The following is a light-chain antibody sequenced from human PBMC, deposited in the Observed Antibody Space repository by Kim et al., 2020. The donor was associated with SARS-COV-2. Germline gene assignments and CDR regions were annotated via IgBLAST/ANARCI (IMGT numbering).Light chain of an antibody. CDR1: QNIRSNY. J-gene: IGKJ1*01. Sequence: EIVLTQYPGTLSLSPGEGATLSCGASQNIRSNYLAWYQQKPGQAPRLLVYGGSTRASGVPDRFRGSGTGTAFTLTIDRLAPGDFAVYFCQQYGTTPWTFGLGTKVDIK. CDR2: GGS. CDR3: QQYGTTPWT. V-gene: IGKV3-20*01.